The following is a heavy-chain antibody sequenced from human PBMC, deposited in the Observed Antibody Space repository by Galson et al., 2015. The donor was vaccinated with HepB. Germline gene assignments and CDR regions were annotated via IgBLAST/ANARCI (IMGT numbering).Heavy chain of an antibody. D-gene: IGHD1-7*01. V-gene: IGHV4-39*07. CDR1: GASISTSASY. CDR2: MYYSGNS. Sequence: TLSLTCTVSGASISTSASYWGWIRQPPGKGLEWIGSMYYSGNSYYNPSLKSRVTIPVDTSKNQFSLKLNSVTAPYTAVYYCARRPITGTRFDPWGQGILVTVSS. CDR3: ARRPITGTRFDP. J-gene: IGHJ5*02.